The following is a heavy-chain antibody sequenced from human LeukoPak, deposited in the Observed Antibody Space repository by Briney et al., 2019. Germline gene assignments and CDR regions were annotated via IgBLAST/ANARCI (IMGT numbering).Heavy chain of an antibody. V-gene: IGHV1-3*01. CDR3: ARGYYDSSGYYDAFGI. CDR1: GYTFTSYT. Sequence: ASVKVSCKASGYTFTSYTMHWVRQAPGQRLEWMGWINAGNGNTKYSQKFQGRVTITADESTSTAYTELSSLRSEDTAVYYCARGYYDSSGYYDAFGIWGQGTMVTVSS. D-gene: IGHD3-22*01. CDR2: INAGNGNT. J-gene: IGHJ3*02.